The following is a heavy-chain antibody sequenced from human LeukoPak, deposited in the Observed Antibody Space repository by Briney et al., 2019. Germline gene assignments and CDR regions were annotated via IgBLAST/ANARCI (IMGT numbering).Heavy chain of an antibody. CDR2: INHSGST. CDR3: ARGAHHDY. V-gene: IGHV4-34*01. Sequence: SETLSLTCAVYGGSFSGYYWSWIRQPPGEGLEWIGEINHSGSTSYNPSLKSRVTISVDTSKNQFSLKLSSVTAADTAVYYCARGAHHDYWGQGTLVTVSS. J-gene: IGHJ4*02. CDR1: GGSFSGYY.